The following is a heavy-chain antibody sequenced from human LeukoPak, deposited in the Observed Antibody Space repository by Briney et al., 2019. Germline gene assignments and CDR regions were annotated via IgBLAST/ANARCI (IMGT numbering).Heavy chain of an antibody. CDR2: IWYDGSNK. D-gene: IGHD6-13*01. J-gene: IGHJ4*02. CDR1: GFTFSSYG. Sequence: GRSLSLSCAASGFTFSSYGMHWVRQAPGKGLEWVAVIWYDGSNKYYADSVKGRFTISRDNSKNTLYLQMNSLRAEDTAVYYCARSFSIAAAYFDYWGQGTLVTVSS. V-gene: IGHV3-33*01. CDR3: ARSFSIAAAYFDY.